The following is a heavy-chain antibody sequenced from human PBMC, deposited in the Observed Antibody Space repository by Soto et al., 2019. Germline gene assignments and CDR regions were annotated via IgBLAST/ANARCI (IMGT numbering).Heavy chain of an antibody. CDR1: GFSLSSTRMA. Sequence: QITLKESGPTLVKPTQTLTLTCTFSGFSLSSTRMAVGWIRQPPGKALEWLALIYWEDDKRYSPFLKSRLTITKDPSKNQVVLTMSNIDPVDTARYYCAQIVVAGLGYYFDYWGQGTLVTVSS. J-gene: IGHJ4*02. V-gene: IGHV2-5*02. D-gene: IGHD6-19*01. CDR2: IYWEDDK. CDR3: AQIVVAGLGYYFDY.